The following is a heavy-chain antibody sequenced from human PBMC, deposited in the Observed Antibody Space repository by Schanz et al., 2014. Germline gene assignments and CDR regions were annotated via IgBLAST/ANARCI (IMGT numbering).Heavy chain of an antibody. D-gene: IGHD3-10*01. Sequence: EVHLLESGGGLVQPGGSLRLSCAASGFSFGTYAMCWVRQAPGKGLEWVSAISGGGGSTYYADSVKGRFTMSRDNAKNSLYLQMNSLRAEDTAVYHCVSSGSYSSYAFWGQGTLVTVSS. CDR2: ISGGGGST. CDR1: GFSFGTYA. CDR3: VSSGSYSSYAF. V-gene: IGHV3-23*01. J-gene: IGHJ4*02.